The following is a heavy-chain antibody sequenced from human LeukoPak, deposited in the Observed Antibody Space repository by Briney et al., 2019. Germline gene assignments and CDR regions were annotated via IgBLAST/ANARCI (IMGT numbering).Heavy chain of an antibody. V-gene: IGHV3-21*01. CDR3: ARDLGGSGSYYNEGDY. CDR2: ISSSSSYI. D-gene: IGHD3-10*01. J-gene: IGHJ4*02. Sequence: GGSLRLSCAASGFTFSSYSMNWVRQAPGKGLEWVSSISSSSSYIYYADSVKGRFTISRDNAKSSLYLQMNSLRAEDTAVYYCARDLGGSGSYYNEGDYWGQGTLVTVSS. CDR1: GFTFSSYS.